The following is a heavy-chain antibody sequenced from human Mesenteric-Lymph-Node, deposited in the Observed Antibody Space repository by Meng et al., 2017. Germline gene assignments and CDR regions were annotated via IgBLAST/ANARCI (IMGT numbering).Heavy chain of an antibody. D-gene: IGHD5-18*01. Sequence: ASVKVSCKASGYTFTGYYMHWVRQAPGQGLEWMGRINPNSGGTNYAQKFQGRVTMTRDTSISTAYMELSRLRSDDTAVYYCANGNIQLWFGIDAFDIWGQGTMVTVSS. CDR1: GYTFTGYY. J-gene: IGHJ3*02. V-gene: IGHV1-2*06. CDR2: INPNSGGT. CDR3: ANGNIQLWFGIDAFDI.